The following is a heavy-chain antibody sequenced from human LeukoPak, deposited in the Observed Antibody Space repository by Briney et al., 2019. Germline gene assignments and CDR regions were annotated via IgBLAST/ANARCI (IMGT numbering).Heavy chain of an antibody. Sequence: ASVKVSCKASGGTFSSYAISWVRQAPGQGLEWMGGTIPIFGTANYAQKFQGRVTITADESTSTAYMELSSLRSEDTAVYYCASFRPQGYYYGMDVWGQGTTVTVSS. CDR2: TIPIFGTA. CDR3: ASFRPQGYYYGMDV. CDR1: GGTFSSYA. V-gene: IGHV1-69*13. J-gene: IGHJ6*02.